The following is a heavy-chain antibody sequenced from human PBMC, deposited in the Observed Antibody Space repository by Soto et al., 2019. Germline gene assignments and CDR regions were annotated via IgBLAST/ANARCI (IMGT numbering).Heavy chain of an antibody. Sequence: ASVKVSCRASGYTFTSYAMHWVRQAPGQRLEWMGWINAGNGNTKYSQKFQGRVTITRDTSASTAYMELSSLRSEDTAVYYCARNRAPGYCSGGSCYSSNWFDPWGQGTLVTVSS. CDR3: ARNRAPGYCSGGSCYSSNWFDP. CDR1: GYTFTSYA. D-gene: IGHD2-15*01. V-gene: IGHV1-3*01. J-gene: IGHJ5*02. CDR2: INAGNGNT.